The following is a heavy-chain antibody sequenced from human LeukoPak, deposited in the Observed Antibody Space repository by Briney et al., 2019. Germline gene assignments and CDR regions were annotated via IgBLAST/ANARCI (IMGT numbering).Heavy chain of an antibody. CDR1: GGSISSGDYY. CDR3: ARDGRFLEWLSPYYYYYGMDV. V-gene: IGHV4-30-4*01. D-gene: IGHD3-3*01. CDR2: IYYSGST. J-gene: IGHJ6*02. Sequence: SETLSLTCTVSGGSISSGDYYWSWIRQPPGKGLEWIGYIYYSGSTYYNPSLKSRVTMSVDTSKNQFSLKLNSVTAADTAVYYCARDGRFLEWLSPYYYYYGMDVWGQGTTVTVSS.